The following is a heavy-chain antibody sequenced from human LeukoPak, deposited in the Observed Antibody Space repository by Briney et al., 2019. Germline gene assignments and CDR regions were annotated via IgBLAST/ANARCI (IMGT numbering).Heavy chain of an antibody. CDR1: GGSISSGGYY. D-gene: IGHD4-23*01. J-gene: IGHJ4*02. CDR3: ARYGGNSVGNYHFDY. Sequence: SQTLSLTCTVSGGSISSGGYYWSWIRQHPGKGLEWIGYIYYSGSTYYNPSLKSRVTISVDTSKNQFSLKLSSVTAADTAVYYCARYGGNSVGNYHFDYRGQGTLVTVSS. CDR2: IYYSGST. V-gene: IGHV4-31*03.